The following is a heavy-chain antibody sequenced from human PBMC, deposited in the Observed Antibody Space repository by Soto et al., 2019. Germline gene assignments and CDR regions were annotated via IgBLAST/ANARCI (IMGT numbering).Heavy chain of an antibody. D-gene: IGHD4-17*01. CDR2: IYYGDST. CDR3: ATTVTRLIAFDV. CDR1: VFTVSSHY. V-gene: IGHV3-53*01. J-gene: IGHJ3*01. Sequence: GALRLSCAASVFTVSSHYMTWVRQAPGKGLEWVSIIYYGDSTFYADSVKGRFTISRDNSKNTLYLQLNSLRAEDTAVYYCATTVTRLIAFDVWGQGTMVTVSS.